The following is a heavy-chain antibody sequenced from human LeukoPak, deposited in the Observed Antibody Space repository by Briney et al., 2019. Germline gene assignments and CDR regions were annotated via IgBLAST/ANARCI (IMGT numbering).Heavy chain of an antibody. D-gene: IGHD3-22*01. Sequence: SETLSLTCAVYGGSFSGYYWSWIRQPPGKGLESIGNIDHRGSTKSNPSLKSRVTISLDTSENQFSLKLSSVTAADTAVYYCARVNSGTVLITDYHYYYMDIWGRGTTVTV. CDR3: ARVNSGTVLITDYHYYYMDI. CDR2: IDHRGST. V-gene: IGHV4-34*01. CDR1: GGSFSGYY. J-gene: IGHJ6*03.